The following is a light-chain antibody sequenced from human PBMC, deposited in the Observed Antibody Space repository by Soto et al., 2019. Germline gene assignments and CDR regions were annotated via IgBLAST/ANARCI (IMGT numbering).Light chain of an antibody. Sequence: SYELTQPPSVSVAPGKTARITCGGNNIGSKSVHWYQQKPGQAPVLVIYYDSDRPSGIPERFSGSNSGNTATLTISRVEAGDEADYYCQVWDSSSDLVCVFGTGTKLTVL. V-gene: IGLV3-21*04. CDR2: YDS. CDR1: NIGSKS. CDR3: QVWDSSSDLVCV. J-gene: IGLJ1*01.